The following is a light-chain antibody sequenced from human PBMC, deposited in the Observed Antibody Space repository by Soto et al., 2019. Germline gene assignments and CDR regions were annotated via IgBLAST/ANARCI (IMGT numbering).Light chain of an antibody. J-gene: IGKJ1*01. CDR3: QQYGATPGT. V-gene: IGKV3-20*01. CDR1: QSVTNSY. Sequence: EIVLTQSPDTLSLSPGERVTLSCRASQSVTNSYLAWYQQKPGQGPRLLIHGASSRATGTPDRFSGSGSETDFTLTISILEPEDFAVYYCQQYGATPGTFGQGTKLAIK. CDR2: GAS.